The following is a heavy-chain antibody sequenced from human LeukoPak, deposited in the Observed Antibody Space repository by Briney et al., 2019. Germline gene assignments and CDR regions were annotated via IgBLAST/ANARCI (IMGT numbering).Heavy chain of an antibody. CDR1: GFTFSSYA. V-gene: IGHV3-23*01. D-gene: IGHD3-9*01. J-gene: IGHJ4*02. Sequence: GGSLRLSCAASGFTFSSYAMSWVRQAPGKGLEWVSGISGSAGRTFYADSVKGRFTISRDNAKNSLYLQMHSLRAEDTAVYYCASVMEVGIWLFDYWGQGTLVTVSS. CDR3: ASVMEVGIWLFDY. CDR2: ISGSAGRT.